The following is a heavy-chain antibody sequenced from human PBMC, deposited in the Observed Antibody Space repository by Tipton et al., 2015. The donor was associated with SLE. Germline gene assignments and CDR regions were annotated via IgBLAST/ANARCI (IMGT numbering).Heavy chain of an antibody. D-gene: IGHD3-3*01. V-gene: IGHV3-48*01. Sequence: SLRLSCAASGFTLSSYSMSWVRQAPGKGLEWIAYMSSSGTPIYYVDPVKGRFTISRDNAKNSLYLQMDSLRAEDTAVYYCATIAIFGVIGRAVDIWGQGTMVTVSS. J-gene: IGHJ3*02. CDR3: ATIAIFGVIGRAVDI. CDR1: GFTLSSYS. CDR2: MSSSGTPI.